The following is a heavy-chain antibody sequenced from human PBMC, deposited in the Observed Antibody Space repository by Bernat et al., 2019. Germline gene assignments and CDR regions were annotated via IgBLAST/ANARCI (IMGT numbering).Heavy chain of an antibody. CDR1: GGSISSYY. J-gene: IGHJ4*02. CDR2: ISYSGSG. D-gene: IGHD6-19*01. CDR3: GGGPVAAAY. V-gene: IGHV4-59*03. Sequence: QVQLQESGPGLVKPSETLSLTCTVSGGSISSYYWSWMRQPPGKGLEWIGYISYSGSGNYNPSLKSRVTISVDTSKNQVSLKLTSVTAADTGMYYCGGGPVAAAYWGQGTLVTVSS.